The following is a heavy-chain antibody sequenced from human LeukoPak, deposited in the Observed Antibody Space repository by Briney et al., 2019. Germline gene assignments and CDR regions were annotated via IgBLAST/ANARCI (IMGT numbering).Heavy chain of an antibody. CDR2: IRSKANNYAT. D-gene: IGHD4-23*01. V-gene: IGHV3-73*01. CDR1: GLTFSGSA. CDR3: TKHPSGDGGAIDY. Sequence: GGSLSLSCAAWGLTFSGSAKHWVRHASGTGLEWVGRIRSKANNYATAYAASVKGNFHISRDDSKNTPYMQMNSLKTEDTGVYYCTKHPSGDGGAIDYWGEGTLVTVSS. J-gene: IGHJ4*02.